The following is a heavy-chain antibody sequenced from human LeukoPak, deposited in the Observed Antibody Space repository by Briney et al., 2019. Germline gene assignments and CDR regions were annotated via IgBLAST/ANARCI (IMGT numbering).Heavy chain of an antibody. CDR3: ASRGYRD. D-gene: IGHD5-12*01. V-gene: IGHV4-39*01. J-gene: IGHJ4*02. Sequence: SETLSLTCTVPGGSISSSTYYWGWIRQPPGKGLEWIGSIYYSGSTYYSPSLKSRVTISVDTSKNQFSLSLSSVTAADTAVYYCASRGYRDWGRGTLVTVSA. CDR2: IYYSGST. CDR1: GGSISSSTYY.